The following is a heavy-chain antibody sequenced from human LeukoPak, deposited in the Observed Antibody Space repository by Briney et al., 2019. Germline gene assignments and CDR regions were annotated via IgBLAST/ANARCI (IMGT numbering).Heavy chain of an antibody. CDR3: AKDPNLFVVVPAATDY. V-gene: IGHV3-23*01. D-gene: IGHD2-2*01. CDR1: GFTFSSYW. Sequence: HPGGSLRLSCAASGFTFSSYWMSWVRQAPGKGLEWVSAISGSGGSTYYADSVKGRFTISRDNSKNTLYLQMNSLRAEDTAVYYCAKDPNLFVVVPAATDYWGQGTLVTVSS. CDR2: ISGSGGST. J-gene: IGHJ4*02.